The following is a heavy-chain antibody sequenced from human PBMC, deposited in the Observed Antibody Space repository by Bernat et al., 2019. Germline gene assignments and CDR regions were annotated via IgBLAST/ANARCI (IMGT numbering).Heavy chain of an antibody. D-gene: IGHD2/OR15-2a*01. CDR2: IWYDGSNK. CDR3: ARHINSLIEGYFDL. CDR1: GFTFSSYG. Sequence: QVQLVESGGGVVQPGRSLRLSCAASGFTFSSYGMHWVRQAPGKGLEWVAVIWYDGSNKYYADSVKGRFTISRDDSKNTLYLQMNSLRPEDTAVYSCARHINSLIEGYFDLWGPGTLVTVSS. V-gene: IGHV3-33*01. J-gene: IGHJ2*01.